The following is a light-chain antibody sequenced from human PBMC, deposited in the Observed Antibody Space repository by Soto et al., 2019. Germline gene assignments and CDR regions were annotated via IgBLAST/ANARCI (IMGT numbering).Light chain of an antibody. Sequence: EIVLTQSPGTLSFSPGERATLSCRASQSVGSNFRAWYQQKPGQAPRLLIYGASSRATGIPDRFSGSGSGTDVTLTMSRLEPEDFAVYYCQHYGSSPWTFGQGTEVEIK. J-gene: IGKJ1*01. CDR1: QSVGSNF. CDR3: QHYGSSPWT. V-gene: IGKV3-20*01. CDR2: GAS.